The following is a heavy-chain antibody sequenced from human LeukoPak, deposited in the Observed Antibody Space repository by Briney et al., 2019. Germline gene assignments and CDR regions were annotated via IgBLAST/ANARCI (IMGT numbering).Heavy chain of an antibody. CDR3: ARALLYSSGWSGGYYYYYMDV. D-gene: IGHD6-19*01. J-gene: IGHJ6*03. CDR2: IIPIFGTA. CDR1: VGTFSSYA. Sequence: SVKVSCKASVGTFSSYAISWVRQAPGQGLEWMGGIIPIFGTANYAQKFQGRVTITADESTSTAYMELSSLRSEDTAVYYCARALLYSSGWSGGYYYYYMDVWGKGTTVTISS. V-gene: IGHV1-69*13.